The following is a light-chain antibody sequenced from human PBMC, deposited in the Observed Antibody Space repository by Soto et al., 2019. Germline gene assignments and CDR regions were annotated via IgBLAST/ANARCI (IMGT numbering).Light chain of an antibody. CDR1: QSIGRW. V-gene: IGKV1-5*01. CDR3: QQYKGT. CDR2: DAS. J-gene: IGKJ1*01. Sequence: DIQMTQSPSNLSASVGDRVTITCRASQSIGRWLAWYQQKPGAAPKLLIYDASSLQSGVPSRFSGSGSGTEFTLSISSLQPDDFATYYCQQYKGTFGQGTKVEIK.